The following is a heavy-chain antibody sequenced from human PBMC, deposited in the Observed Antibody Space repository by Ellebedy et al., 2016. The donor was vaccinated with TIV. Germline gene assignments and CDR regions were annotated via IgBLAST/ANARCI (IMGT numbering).Heavy chain of an antibody. V-gene: IGHV4-59*01. D-gene: IGHD4-23*01. J-gene: IGHJ4*02. Sequence: MPSETLSLTCTVSGGSISSYYWSWIRQPPRKGLEWIGYIYYSGSTNYNPSLKSRVTISVDTSKNQFSLKLSSVTAADTAVYYCAREWPGGPPGYWGQGTLVTVSS. CDR2: IYYSGST. CDR3: AREWPGGPPGY. CDR1: GGSISSYY.